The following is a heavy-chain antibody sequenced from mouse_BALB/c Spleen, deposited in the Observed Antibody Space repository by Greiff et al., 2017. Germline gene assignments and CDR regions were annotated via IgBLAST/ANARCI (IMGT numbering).Heavy chain of an antibody. CDR3: ARGDWYFDD. CDR2: ISSGSSTI. J-gene: IGHJ1*01. Sequence: EVQGVESGGGLVQPGGSRKLSCAASGFTFSSFGMHWVRQAPEKGLEWVAYISSGSSTIYYADTVKGRFTISRDNPKNTLFLKMTSLRSEDTAMYYCARGDWYFDDWGAGTTVTVSS. V-gene: IGHV5-17*02. CDR1: GFTFSSFG.